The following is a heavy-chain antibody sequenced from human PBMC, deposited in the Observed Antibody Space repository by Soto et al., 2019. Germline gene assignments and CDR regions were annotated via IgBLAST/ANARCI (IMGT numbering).Heavy chain of an antibody. J-gene: IGHJ4*02. CDR2: TYYRSKWYS. Sequence: QVQLQQSGPGLVKPSQTLSLTCAISGDSVSDNSAAWNWIRQSPSRGLAWLGRTYYRSKWYSDYATFLKRRIAINQDTSKNKSALQLNFMTPEDTAVYYCARDGYASSYDFDNWGQGTLVTVSS. CDR3: ARDGYASSYDFDN. CDR1: GDSVSDNSAA. D-gene: IGHD2-2*01. V-gene: IGHV6-1*01.